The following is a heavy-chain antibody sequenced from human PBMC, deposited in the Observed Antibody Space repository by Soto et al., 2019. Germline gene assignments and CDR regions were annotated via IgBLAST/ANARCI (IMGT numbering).Heavy chain of an antibody. CDR3: ASSYGSGYRAFDY. V-gene: IGHV1-69*02. Sequence: EASVKVSCKVSGYTLTELSMHWVRQAPGLGLEWMGRVNPIVSMSNYAQKFQGRVAMTADKSTSTAYMELSSLRSEDTAIYYCASSYGSGYRAFDYWGQGALVTVSS. CDR1: GYTLTELS. J-gene: IGHJ4*02. CDR2: VNPIVSMS. D-gene: IGHD3-10*01.